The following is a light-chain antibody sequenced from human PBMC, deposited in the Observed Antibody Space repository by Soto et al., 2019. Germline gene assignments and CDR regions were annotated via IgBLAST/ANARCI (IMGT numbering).Light chain of an antibody. J-gene: IGKJ4*01. CDR1: QSVSSSY. CDR3: QQVHDSPIT. Sequence: LTQSPATLSLSAGERATLSCRASQSVSSSYLAWYQQKPGQAPRLLIYGASSMATGVPDRFDGSGSGTEFTLTISRLQPEDFAMYFCQQVHDSPITFGGGTKVDIK. CDR2: GAS. V-gene: IGKV3-20*01.